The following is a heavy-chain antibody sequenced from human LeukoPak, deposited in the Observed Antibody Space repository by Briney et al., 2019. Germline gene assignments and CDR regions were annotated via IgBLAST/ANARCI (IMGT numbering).Heavy chain of an antibody. D-gene: IGHD6-13*01. CDR1: GYTFSVYG. CDR2: ISPYNGNT. CDR3: ARGEKAAAGKKTLYYYYYMDV. Sequence: GASVKVSCKASGYTFSVYGITWVRQAPGQGLEWMGWISPYNGNTSYAQKFQGRVTITRNTSISTAYMELSSLRSEDTAVYYCARGEKAAAGKKTLYYYYYMDVWGKGTTVTVSS. J-gene: IGHJ6*03. V-gene: IGHV1-8*01.